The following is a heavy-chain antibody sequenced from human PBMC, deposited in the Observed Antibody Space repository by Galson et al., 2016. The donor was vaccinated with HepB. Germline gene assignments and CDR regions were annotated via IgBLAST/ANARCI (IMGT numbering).Heavy chain of an antibody. J-gene: IGHJ4*02. CDR2: IYYSGST. D-gene: IGHD3-22*01. CDR1: GGSVRSSSYY. Sequence: SETLSLTCTVSGGSVRSSSYYWGWIRQPPGKGLEWTGSIYYSGSTYYNPSRKSRVTISVDTSKNQFSLKLSSVTAADTAVYYCARHFSYSSGPSALWGQGTLVTVSS. CDR3: ARHFSYSSGPSAL. V-gene: IGHV4-39*01.